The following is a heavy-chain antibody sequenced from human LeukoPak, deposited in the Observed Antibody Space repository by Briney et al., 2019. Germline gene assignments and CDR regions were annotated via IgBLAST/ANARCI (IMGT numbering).Heavy chain of an antibody. J-gene: IGHJ4*02. D-gene: IGHD2-8*01. CDR3: ARNGIVPKGGPYYFDY. CDR2: ISGSGGST. CDR1: GFTFSSYA. Sequence: GGSLRLSCAASGFTFSSYAMSWVRQAPGKGLEWVSAISGSGGSTYYADSVKGRFTISRDNSKNTLYLQMNSLRAEDTAVYYCARNGIVPKGGPYYFDYWGQGTLVTVSS. V-gene: IGHV3-23*01.